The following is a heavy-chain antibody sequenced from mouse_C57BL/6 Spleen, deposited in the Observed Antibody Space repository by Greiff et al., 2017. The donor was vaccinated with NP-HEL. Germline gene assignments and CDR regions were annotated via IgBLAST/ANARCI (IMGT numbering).Heavy chain of an antibody. Sequence: EVKLMESEGGLVQPGSSMKLSCTASGFTFSDYYMAWVRQVPEKGLEWVANINYDGSSTYYLDSLKSRFIISRDNAKNILYLQMSSLKSEDTATYYCAREDDGYYVGAMDYWGQGTSVTVSS. CDR1: GFTFSDYY. CDR2: INYDGSST. J-gene: IGHJ4*01. CDR3: AREDDGYYVGAMDY. D-gene: IGHD2-3*01. V-gene: IGHV5-16*01.